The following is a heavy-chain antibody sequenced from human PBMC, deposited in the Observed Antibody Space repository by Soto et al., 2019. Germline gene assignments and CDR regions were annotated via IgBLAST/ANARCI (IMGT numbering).Heavy chain of an antibody. CDR1: GGTFSSYA. D-gene: IGHD6-13*01. V-gene: IGHV1-69*12. CDR2: IIPIFGTA. CDR3: ASVRSAAGIRVAWFDP. J-gene: IGHJ5*02. Sequence: QVQLVQSGAEVKKPGSSVKVSCKASGGTFSSYAISWVRQAPGQGLEWMGGIIPIFGTANYAQKFQGRVTITADESTRTAYMELRSLRSEDTAVYYCASVRSAAGIRVAWFDPWGQGTLVTVSS.